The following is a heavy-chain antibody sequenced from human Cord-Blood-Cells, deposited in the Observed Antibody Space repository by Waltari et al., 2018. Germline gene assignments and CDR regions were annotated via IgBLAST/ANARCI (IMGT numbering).Heavy chain of an antibody. CDR1: GGSFSGYY. Sequence: QVQLQQWGAGLLKPSETLSLTCAVYGGSFSGYYWSWIRQPPGKGLEWIGEINHSGSTNYNPSRKSRVTISVDTSKNQFSLKLSSVTAADTAVYYCARVPDYYDSSGYYYFDYWGQGTLVTVSS. CDR2: INHSGST. V-gene: IGHV4-34*01. CDR3: ARVPDYYDSSGYYYFDY. J-gene: IGHJ4*02. D-gene: IGHD3-22*01.